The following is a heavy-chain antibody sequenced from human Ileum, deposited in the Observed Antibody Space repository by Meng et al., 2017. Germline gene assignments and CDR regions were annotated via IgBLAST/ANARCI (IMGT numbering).Heavy chain of an antibody. Sequence: SETLSPTFTAPGCSLSSANHFWSSIRQPAGKGLEWIGRVYTSGTNINPPLKSRVTLSIDTSKNQFSLKLGSVTAADTALDYGARLCHCSSGNYNDAFDIWGQGTMVTVSS. CDR2: VYTSGT. J-gene: IGHJ3*02. D-gene: IGHD3-10*01. CDR3: ARLCHCSSGNYNDAFDI. CDR1: GCSLSSANHF. V-gene: IGHV4-61*02.